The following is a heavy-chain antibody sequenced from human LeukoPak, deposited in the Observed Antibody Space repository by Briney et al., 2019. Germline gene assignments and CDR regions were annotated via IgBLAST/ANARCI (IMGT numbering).Heavy chain of an antibody. Sequence: SETLSLTCAVYGGSFSGYYWSWIRQPPGKGLEWIGEINHSGSTNYNPSLKSRVTISVDTSKNQFSLKLSSVTAADTAVYYCASGPLAAAVPFDYWGQGTLVTVSP. J-gene: IGHJ4*02. CDR2: INHSGST. CDR1: GGSFSGYY. V-gene: IGHV4-34*01. CDR3: ASGPLAAAVPFDY. D-gene: IGHD6-13*01.